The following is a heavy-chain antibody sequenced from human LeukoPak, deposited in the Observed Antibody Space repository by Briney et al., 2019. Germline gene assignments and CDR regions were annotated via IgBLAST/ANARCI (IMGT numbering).Heavy chain of an antibody. V-gene: IGHV3-21*01. CDR1: GFTFSSYS. J-gene: IGHJ4*02. D-gene: IGHD1-26*01. CDR2: ISSSSSYI. Sequence: GGSLRLSCAASGFTFSSYSMNWVRQAPGKGLEWVSSISSSSSYIYYADSVKGRFTISRDNAKNSLYLQVNSLRAEDTAVYYCASDSGSLRGEFDYWGQGTLVTVSS. CDR3: ASDSGSLRGEFDY.